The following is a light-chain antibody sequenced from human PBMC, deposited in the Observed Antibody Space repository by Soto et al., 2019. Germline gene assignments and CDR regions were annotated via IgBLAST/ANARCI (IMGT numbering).Light chain of an antibody. Sequence: EIVLTQSPGTLPLSPGERATLSCRASQSVSSSILAWYQQKPGQAPRLLIYGASSRATGIPDRFSGSGSGTDSTLTISRLEPEDFAVYYCQQYTRSMYTFGQGTKVDIK. J-gene: IGKJ2*01. CDR1: QSVSSSI. CDR2: GAS. V-gene: IGKV3-20*01. CDR3: QQYTRSMYT.